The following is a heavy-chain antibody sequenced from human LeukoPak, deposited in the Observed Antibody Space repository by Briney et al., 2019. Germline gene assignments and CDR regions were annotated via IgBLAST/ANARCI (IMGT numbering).Heavy chain of an antibody. CDR2: ISGSGGGT. D-gene: IGHD3-22*01. J-gene: IGHJ4*02. CDR1: GITLSNYG. V-gene: IGHV3-23*01. CDR3: AKRGVVIRVILVGFHKEAYYFDS. Sequence: GGSLRLSCAVSGITLSNYGMSWVRQAPGKGLEWVASISGSGGGTNYADSVKGRFTISRDNPKNTLHLQMNSLRAEDTAVYFCAKRGVVIRVILVGFHKEAYYFDSWGQGALVTVSS.